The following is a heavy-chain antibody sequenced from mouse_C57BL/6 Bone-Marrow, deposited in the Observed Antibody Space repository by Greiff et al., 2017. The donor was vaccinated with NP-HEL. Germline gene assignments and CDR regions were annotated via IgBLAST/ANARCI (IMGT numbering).Heavy chain of an antibody. Sequence: QVQLQQPGAELVKPGASVKLSCKASGYTFTSYWMHWVKQRPGQGLEWIGMIHPNSGSTNYNEKFKSKATLTVDKSSSTAYMQLSSLTSDDSAVYYCATIYYDYVPLLDYWGQGTTLTVSS. CDR2: IHPNSGST. CDR1: GYTFTSYW. J-gene: IGHJ2*01. CDR3: ATIYYDYVPLLDY. D-gene: IGHD2-4*01. V-gene: IGHV1-64*01.